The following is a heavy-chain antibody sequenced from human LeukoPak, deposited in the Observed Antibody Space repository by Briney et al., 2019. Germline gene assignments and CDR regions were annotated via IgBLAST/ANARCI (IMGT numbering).Heavy chain of an antibody. CDR3: ARGVIPYSSFDY. Sequence: ASVKVSCKASGGTFSSYAISWVRQAPGLGLEWMGGIIPTFGTANYAQKFQGRVTITADESTSTAYMELSSLRSEDTAVYYCARGVIPYSSFDYWGQGTLVTVSS. D-gene: IGHD6-13*01. V-gene: IGHV1-69*13. CDR2: IIPTFGTA. CDR1: GGTFSSYA. J-gene: IGHJ4*02.